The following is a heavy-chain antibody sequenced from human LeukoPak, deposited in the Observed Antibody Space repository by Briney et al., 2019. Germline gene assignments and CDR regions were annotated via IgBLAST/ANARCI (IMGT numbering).Heavy chain of an antibody. CDR1: GFTFNRFY. Sequence: GGSLRLSCSASGFTFNRFYLHWVRQAPGKGLEFVSHISSNGATTYYADSVKGRFTISRDNSKSTLYLQMSSLRADDTAVYYRVKDRSIAAPNNDFFDSWGQGALVTVSS. D-gene: IGHD6-6*01. J-gene: IGHJ4*02. CDR2: ISSNGATT. V-gene: IGHV3-64D*06. CDR3: VKDRSIAAPNNDFFDS.